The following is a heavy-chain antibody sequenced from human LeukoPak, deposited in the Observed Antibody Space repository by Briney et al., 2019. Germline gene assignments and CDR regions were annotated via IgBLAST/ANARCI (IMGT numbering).Heavy chain of an antibody. Sequence: ASVKVSCKASGYTFTGYYMHWVRQAPGQGLEWMGWIKPYNGETKYAQKFQGRLTLTRDTSISTAYMELSRLRSDDTAVYYCARATREIRYFDWSDAFEIWGQGTMVTVSS. CDR2: IKPYNGET. CDR3: ARATREIRYFDWSDAFEI. J-gene: IGHJ3*02. CDR1: GYTFTGYY. V-gene: IGHV1-2*02. D-gene: IGHD3-9*01.